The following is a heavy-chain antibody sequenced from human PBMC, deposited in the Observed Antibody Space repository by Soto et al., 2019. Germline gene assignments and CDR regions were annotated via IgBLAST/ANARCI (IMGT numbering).Heavy chain of an antibody. CDR3: ASQEMATKNVDAFDI. CDR1: GYSFTSYW. Sequence: EVQLVQSGAEVKKPGESLKISCKGSGYSFTSYWIGWVRQMPGKGLEWMGIIYPGDSDTRYSPSFQSQVTISADKSISTAYLQWSSLKASATAMYYCASQEMATKNVDAFDIWGQGTMFTLSS. J-gene: IGHJ3*02. CDR2: IYPGDSDT. V-gene: IGHV5-51*01. D-gene: IGHD5-12*01.